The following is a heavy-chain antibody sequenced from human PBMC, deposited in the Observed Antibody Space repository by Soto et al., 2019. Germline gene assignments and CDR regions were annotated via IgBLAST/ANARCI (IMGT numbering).Heavy chain of an antibody. Sequence: SETLSLTCTVSGGSISSYYWSWIWQPPGKGLEWIGYIYYSGSTNYNPSLKSRVTISVDTSKNQFSLKLSSVTAADTAVYYCARSPGDYVVFLGYYYMDVWGKGTTVTVSS. CDR1: GGSISSYY. D-gene: IGHD4-17*01. CDR3: ARSPGDYVVFLGYYYMDV. V-gene: IGHV4-59*01. J-gene: IGHJ6*03. CDR2: IYYSGST.